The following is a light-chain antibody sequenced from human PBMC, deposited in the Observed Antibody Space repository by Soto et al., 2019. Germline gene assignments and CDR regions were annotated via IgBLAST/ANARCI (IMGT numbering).Light chain of an antibody. J-gene: IGLJ2*01. CDR1: SSDVGGYNY. CDR2: DVA. CDR3: SSYTGGSTNLVV. Sequence: QSALTQPASVSGSPGQSIAFSCTRTSSDVGGYNYVSWYQQHPGKAPRLVIYDVANRPSGVSNRFSGSKSDNTASLTISGLQPEDEADYYCSSYTGGSTNLVVFGGGTKVTVL. V-gene: IGLV2-14*03.